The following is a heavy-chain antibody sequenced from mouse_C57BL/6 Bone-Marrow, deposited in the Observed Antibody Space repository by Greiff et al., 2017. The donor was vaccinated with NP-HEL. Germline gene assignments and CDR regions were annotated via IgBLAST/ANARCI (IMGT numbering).Heavy chain of an antibody. CDR1: GFTFSSYA. CDR2: ISAGGSYT. CDR3: ARELRIYYYGPGIDY. J-gene: IGHJ4*01. Sequence: EVKVVESGGGLVKPGGSLKLCCAASGFTFSSYAMSWVRQTPEKRLEWVATISAGGSYTYYPANVKGRFTISRDNAKKNLYMQMSHLKSEDTAMYYCARELRIYYYGPGIDYWGQGTSVTVSS. D-gene: IGHD1-1*01. V-gene: IGHV5-4*03.